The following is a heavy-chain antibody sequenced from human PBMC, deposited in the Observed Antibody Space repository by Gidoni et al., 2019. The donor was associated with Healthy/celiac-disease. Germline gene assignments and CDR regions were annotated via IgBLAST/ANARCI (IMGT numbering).Heavy chain of an antibody. D-gene: IGHD6-13*01. CDR1: GYTFTSYY. CDR3: ARATRDSSSWSPSLGYYYYMDV. CDR2: INPSGGST. J-gene: IGHJ6*03. V-gene: IGHV1-46*01. Sequence: QVQLVQSGAEVKKPGASVKVSCKASGYTFTSYYMHWVRPAPGQGLEWMGIINPSGGSTSYAQKFQGRVTMTRDTSTSTVYMELSSLRSEDTAVYYCARATRDSSSWSPSLGYYYYMDVWGKGTTVTVSS.